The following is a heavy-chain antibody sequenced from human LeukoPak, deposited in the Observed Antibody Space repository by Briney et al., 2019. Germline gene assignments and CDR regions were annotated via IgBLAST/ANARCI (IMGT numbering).Heavy chain of an antibody. CDR2: IWFDGSSQ. CDR3: ARKGYSGRYSHGMDV. Sequence: GGSLRLSCAASGFTFSSYGMYWVRQAPGKGLEWVALIWFDGSSQNYADSVKGRFTISRDNSKSTLFLQMNSLRAEDTAVYYCARKGYSGRYSHGMDVWGQGTTVTVSS. J-gene: IGHJ6*02. V-gene: IGHV3-33*01. CDR1: GFTFSSYG. D-gene: IGHD1-26*01.